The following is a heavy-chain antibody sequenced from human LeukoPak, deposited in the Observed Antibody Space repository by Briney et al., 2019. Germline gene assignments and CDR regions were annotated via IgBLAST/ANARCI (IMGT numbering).Heavy chain of an antibody. CDR2: IIPIFGTA. Sequence: SVKVSCKASGGTFSSYAISWVRQAPGQGLEWMGGIIPIFGTANYAQKFQGRVTITADESTSTAYVELSSLRSEDTAVYYCARDSRGWSYYYYGMDVWGQGTTVTVSS. D-gene: IGHD6-19*01. CDR1: GGTFSSYA. CDR3: ARDSRGWSYYYYGMDV. J-gene: IGHJ6*02. V-gene: IGHV1-69*13.